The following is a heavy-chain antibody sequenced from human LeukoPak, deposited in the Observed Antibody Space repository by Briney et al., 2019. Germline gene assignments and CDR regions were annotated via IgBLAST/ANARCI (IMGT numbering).Heavy chain of an antibody. V-gene: IGHV3-21*01. CDR1: GFTFSSYS. CDR3: ARESGTGDLLPYGMDV. CDR2: ISSSSSYI. Sequence: PGGSLRLSCAASGFTFSSYSMNWVRQAPGKGLEWVSSISSSSSYIYYADSMKGRFTISRDNAKNSLYLQMNSLRAEDTAVYYCARESGTGDLLPYGMDVWGQGTTVTVSS. J-gene: IGHJ6*02. D-gene: IGHD7-27*01.